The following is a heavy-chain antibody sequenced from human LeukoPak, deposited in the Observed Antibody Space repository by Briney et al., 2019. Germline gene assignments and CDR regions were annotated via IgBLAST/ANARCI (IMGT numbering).Heavy chain of an antibody. Sequence: SETLSLTCTVSGGSISSYYWSWIRQPAGKGLGWIGRIYTSGSTNYNPSLKSRVTMSVDTSKNQFSLKLSSVTAADTAVYYCARGQQLGYCSSTSCQHAFDIWGQGTMVTVSS. CDR3: ARGQQLGYCSSTSCQHAFDI. CDR1: GGSISSYY. J-gene: IGHJ3*02. V-gene: IGHV4-4*07. CDR2: IYTSGST. D-gene: IGHD2-2*01.